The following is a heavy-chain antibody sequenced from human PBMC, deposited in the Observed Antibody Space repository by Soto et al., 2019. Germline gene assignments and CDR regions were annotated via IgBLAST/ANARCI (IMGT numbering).Heavy chain of an antibody. J-gene: IGHJ6*03. CDR1: GFTFSSYG. CDR2: ISYDGSNK. D-gene: IGHD2-2*01. Sequence: GGSLRLSCAASGFTFSSYGMHWVRQAPGKGLEWVAVISYDGSNKYYADSVKGRFTISRDNSKNTLYLQMNSLRAEDTAVYYCAKEGTYQLLEAVYYYYYYYMDVWGKGTTVTVSS. CDR3: AKEGTYQLLEAVYYYYYYYMDV. V-gene: IGHV3-30*18.